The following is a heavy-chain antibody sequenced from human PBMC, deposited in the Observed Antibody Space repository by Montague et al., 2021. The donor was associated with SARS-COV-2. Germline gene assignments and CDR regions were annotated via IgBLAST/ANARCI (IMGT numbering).Heavy chain of an antibody. Sequence: CVISGDSVSSNGAAWNWIRQSPSRDLEWLGRTYYRSKWHNDYAVSVKSRITINPDTSKNQFSLQLKSVTPEDTAVYYCARGWVATIPHMDNWGQGSLVIVSS. CDR3: ARGWVATIPHMDN. CDR1: GDSVSSNGAA. V-gene: IGHV6-1*01. J-gene: IGHJ4*02. D-gene: IGHD5-12*01. CDR2: TYYRSKWHN.